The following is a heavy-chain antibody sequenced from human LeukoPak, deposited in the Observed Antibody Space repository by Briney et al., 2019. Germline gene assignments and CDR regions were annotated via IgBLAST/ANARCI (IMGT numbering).Heavy chain of an antibody. Sequence: EASVKVSCKASGYTFTSYGISWVRQAPGQGLEWMGWISAYNGNTNYAQKLQGRVTMTTDTSTSTAYMELRSLRSDDTAVYYCAREYGSGSYHYYYYYMDVWGKGTTVTISS. CDR1: GYTFTSYG. CDR3: AREYGSGSYHYYYYYMDV. V-gene: IGHV1-18*01. D-gene: IGHD3-10*01. J-gene: IGHJ6*03. CDR2: ISAYNGNT.